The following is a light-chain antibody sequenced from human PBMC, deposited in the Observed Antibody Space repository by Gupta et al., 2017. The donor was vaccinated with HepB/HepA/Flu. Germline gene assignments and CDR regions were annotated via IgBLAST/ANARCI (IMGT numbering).Light chain of an antibody. J-gene: IGKJ4*01. Sequence: DIVMTQSPDSLTVSLGERATINCKSSQNVVWSSKNKNFLAWYQQKPGQPPKLIITWESVRESGVPDRFSGRGSGTDFTLTINSLQAEDVAVYYCQQDDSSPFTFGGGTKVEIK. CDR3: QQDDSSPFT. CDR1: QNVVWSSKNKNF. V-gene: IGKV4-1*01. CDR2: WES.